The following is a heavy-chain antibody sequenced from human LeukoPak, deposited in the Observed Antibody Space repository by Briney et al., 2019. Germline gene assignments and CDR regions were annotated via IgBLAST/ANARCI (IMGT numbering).Heavy chain of an antibody. J-gene: IGHJ4*02. CDR1: GGTYSSYA. V-gene: IGHV1-69*06. Sequence: SVKVSCKASGGTYSSYAISWVRQAPGQGLXXXXXXXXXFGTANYAQKFQGRVTITADKSTSTAYMELSSLRSEDTAVYYCFVGSTQYCSSTSCRRGSIDYWGQGTLVTVS. D-gene: IGHD2-2*01. CDR2: XXXXFGTA. CDR3: FVGSTQYCSSTSCRRGSIDY.